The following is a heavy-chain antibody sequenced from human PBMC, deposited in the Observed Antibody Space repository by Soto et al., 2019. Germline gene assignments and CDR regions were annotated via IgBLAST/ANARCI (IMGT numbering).Heavy chain of an antibody. J-gene: IGHJ4*02. CDR2: IYHSGST. V-gene: IGHV4-30-2*01. CDR3: ARVPDY. D-gene: IGHD3-10*01. CDR1: GGSISSGGYS. Sequence: QLQLQESGSGLVKPSQTLSLTCAVSGGSISSGGYSWSWIRQPPGKGLEWIGYIYHSGSTYYNPSXXXXXXXXXXXXXXXXXXXXXXVTXXXXXXXXCARVPDYWGQGTLVTVSS.